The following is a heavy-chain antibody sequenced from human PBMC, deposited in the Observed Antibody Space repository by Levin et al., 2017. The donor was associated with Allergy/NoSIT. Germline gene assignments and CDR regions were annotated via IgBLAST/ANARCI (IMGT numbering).Heavy chain of an antibody. V-gene: IGHV3-72*01. Sequence: SCAASGFTFSDHYMDWVRQAPGKGLEWVGRTRNKANSYTTEYAASVKGRFTISRDDSKNSLYLQMNSLKTEDTAVYYCASSSGSYPFDYWGQGTLVTVSS. J-gene: IGHJ4*02. CDR3: ASSSGSYPFDY. CDR1: GFTFSDHY. CDR2: TRNKANSYTT. D-gene: IGHD1-26*01.